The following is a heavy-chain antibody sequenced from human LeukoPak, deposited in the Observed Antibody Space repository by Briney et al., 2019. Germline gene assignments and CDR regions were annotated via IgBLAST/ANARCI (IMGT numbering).Heavy chain of an antibody. J-gene: IGHJ4*02. D-gene: IGHD2-2*01. CDR3: AKEGVRCSSTGCYFDY. V-gene: IGHV3-23*01. Sequence: GGSLRLSCAASGFTFSSYAMTGVRQAPGKGLEWVSSISGRGDKIHYADSVKGRFTISRDNSKNSLYLHMNSLRAEDTAVYYCAKEGVRCSSTGCYFDYWGQGTLVTVSS. CDR1: GFTFSSYA. CDR2: ISGRGDKI.